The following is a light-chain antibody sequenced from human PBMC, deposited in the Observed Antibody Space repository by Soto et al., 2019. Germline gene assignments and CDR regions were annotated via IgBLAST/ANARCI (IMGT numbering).Light chain of an antibody. CDR2: EVS. Sequence: QSVLTQPASVSGSPGQSITISCTGTSSDVCAYNYVSWYQQHPGKAPKLMIYEVSNRPSGVSDRFSGSRSGNTASLTNSGLQAEDESDYYCSSYTSSSTWVFGGGTKVTVL. CDR3: SSYTSSSTWV. J-gene: IGLJ3*02. CDR1: SSDVCAYNY. V-gene: IGLV2-14*01.